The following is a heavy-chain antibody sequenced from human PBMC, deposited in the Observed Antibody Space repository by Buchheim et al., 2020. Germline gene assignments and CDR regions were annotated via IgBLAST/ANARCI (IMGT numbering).Heavy chain of an antibody. Sequence: QLQLQESGPGLVKPSETLSLTCTVSGGSISSSSYYWGWIRQPPGRGLEWIGGIYYSGGTYYNPSLKIRVTISVDTSKSQFSLKLSSVTAADTAVYYCARSLTMVRGAGFDPWGQGTL. CDR3: ARSLTMVRGAGFDP. D-gene: IGHD3-10*01. CDR1: GGSISSSSYY. V-gene: IGHV4-39*01. J-gene: IGHJ5*02. CDR2: IYYSGGT.